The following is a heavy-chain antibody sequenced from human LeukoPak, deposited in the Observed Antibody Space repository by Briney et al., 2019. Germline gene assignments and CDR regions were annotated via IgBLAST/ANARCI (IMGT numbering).Heavy chain of an antibody. D-gene: IGHD1-26*01. CDR2: MNPNSGNT. Sequence: ASVKVSCKASGYTFTSYDINWVRQATGQGLEWMGWMNPNSGNTGYAQKFQGRVTMTRNTSISTAYMELSSLRSEDTAVYYCARYAVGATTNDYWGQGTLVTASS. V-gene: IGHV1-8*01. CDR3: ARYAVGATTNDY. J-gene: IGHJ4*02. CDR1: GYTFTSYD.